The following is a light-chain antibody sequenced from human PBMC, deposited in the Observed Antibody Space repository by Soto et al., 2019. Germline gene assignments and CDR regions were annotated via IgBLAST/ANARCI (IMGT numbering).Light chain of an antibody. CDR2: DAF. J-gene: IGKJ1*01. V-gene: IGKV1-5*01. CDR3: QQYASYPWT. CDR1: QSLSGW. Sequence: DIQLTQTPSTLSASIGDRVTITCRASQSLSGWLAWYQQTPGKAPKLLISDAFRLESGVPSRFRGSGSGTEFSLTISSLQPGDSATFYCQQYASYPWTFGRGTKVDNK.